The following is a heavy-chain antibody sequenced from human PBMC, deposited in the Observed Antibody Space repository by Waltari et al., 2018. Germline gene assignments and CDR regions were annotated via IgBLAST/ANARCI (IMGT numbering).Heavy chain of an antibody. CDR3: ARGAAAGSFDY. V-gene: IGHV3-48*03. CDR2: ISSSGSTI. J-gene: IGHJ4*02. D-gene: IGHD6-13*01. Sequence: EVQLVESGGGLVQPGGSLRLSCAASGFTFSSYEVTWVRQAPGKGLEWVSYISSSGSTIYYAYSVKGRFTISRDNAKNSLYLQMNSLRAEDTAVYYCARGAAAGSFDYWGQGTLVTVSS. CDR1: GFTFSSYE.